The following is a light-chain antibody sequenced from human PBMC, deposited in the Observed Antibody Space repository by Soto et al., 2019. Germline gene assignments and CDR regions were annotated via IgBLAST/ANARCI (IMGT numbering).Light chain of an antibody. V-gene: IGKV3-20*01. CDR1: QSVSDTH. Sequence: EIVLTQSPGALPLSPGESATLSCRASQSVSDTHVAWYQQRPGQAPRLLFYDASRRDIGVPDRFIGSGSAADFTLTISGLEPEDFAVYFCHQYGTSPQTFGEGTKVDNK. J-gene: IGKJ1*01. CDR2: DAS. CDR3: HQYGTSPQT.